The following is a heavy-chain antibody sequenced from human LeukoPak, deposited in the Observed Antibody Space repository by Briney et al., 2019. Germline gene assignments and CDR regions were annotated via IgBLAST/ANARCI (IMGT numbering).Heavy chain of an antibody. D-gene: IGHD3-3*01. Sequence: PGGSLRLSCAASGFSFSTYWMHWVRQAPGKGLEWVSVIYSGGSTYYADSVKGRFTISRDNSKNTLYLQMNSLRAEDTAVYYCARHYDFWSLGYWGQGTLVTVSS. J-gene: IGHJ4*02. CDR1: GFSFSTYW. CDR2: IYSGGST. V-gene: IGHV3-66*04. CDR3: ARHYDFWSLGY.